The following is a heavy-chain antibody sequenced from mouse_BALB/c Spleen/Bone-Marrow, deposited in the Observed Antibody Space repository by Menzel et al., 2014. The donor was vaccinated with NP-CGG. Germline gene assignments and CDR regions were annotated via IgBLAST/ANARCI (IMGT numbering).Heavy chain of an antibody. V-gene: IGHV14-3*02. Sequence: VQLKESGAELVKPGASVKLSCTGSGFNIKDTYMHWVKQRPEQGLEWIGRIDPANGNTKYDPKFQGKATITADTSSNTAYLQLSSLTSEDTAVYYCASYYRYSFDYWGQGTTPTVSS. CDR1: GFNIKDTY. CDR3: ASYYRYSFDY. J-gene: IGHJ2*01. D-gene: IGHD2-14*01. CDR2: IDPANGNT.